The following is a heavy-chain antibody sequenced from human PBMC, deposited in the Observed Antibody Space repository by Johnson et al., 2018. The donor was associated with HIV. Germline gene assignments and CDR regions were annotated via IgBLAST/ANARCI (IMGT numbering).Heavy chain of an antibody. V-gene: IGHV3-23*04. D-gene: IGHD1-26*01. CDR1: GFTFSSYA. Sequence: VQLVESGGGLVKPGGSLRLSCAAFGFTFSSYAMNWVRQAPGKGLEWVSAISGSDGSTYYEDSVRGRFTISRDNSKNTLYLQMNNLKAEDTALYYCTTRLNSGTYWGNYDFDVWGQGTMVTVSS. J-gene: IGHJ3*01. CDR2: ISGSDGST. CDR3: TTRLNSGTYWGNYDFDV.